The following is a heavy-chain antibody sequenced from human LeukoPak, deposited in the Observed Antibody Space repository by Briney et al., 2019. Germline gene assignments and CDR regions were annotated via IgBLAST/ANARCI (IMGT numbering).Heavy chain of an antibody. D-gene: IGHD2/OR15-2a*01. CDR1: GFTFSNSG. CDR3: ARLSDSSTYGAFDL. CDR2: INGGGDTT. V-gene: IGHV3-23*01. Sequence: PWGALRLSCVASGFTFSNSGMSWVRQAPGKGLEWVSSINGGGDTTYYADSVRGRFTISRDNSRNSLFLQMDSLSPEDTAVYYCARLSDSSTYGAFDLWGHGTMVTVSS. J-gene: IGHJ3*01.